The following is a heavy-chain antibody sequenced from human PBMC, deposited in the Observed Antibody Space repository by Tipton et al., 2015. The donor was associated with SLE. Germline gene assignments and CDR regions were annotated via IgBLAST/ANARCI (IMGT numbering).Heavy chain of an antibody. CDR3: ARDRTVATGAEYFPH. V-gene: IGHV1-18*01. CDR2: ISGNNGNT. Sequence: QVQLVQSGAEVKKPGASVKVSCKTSGYSFTSHGVSWVRQAPGQGLEWMGWISGNNGNTNYAERFRGRVTMTANTSSDTAYMELRGLRSDDTAMIYCARDRTVATGAEYFPHWGQGTLLTVSS. CDR1: GYSFTSHG. J-gene: IGHJ1*01. D-gene: IGHD5-12*01.